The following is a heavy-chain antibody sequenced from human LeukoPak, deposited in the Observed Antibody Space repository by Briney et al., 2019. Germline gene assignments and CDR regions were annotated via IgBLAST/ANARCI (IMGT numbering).Heavy chain of an antibody. CDR3: ARGLIVVVPAAPYFDY. J-gene: IGHJ4*02. Sequence: SETLSLTCAVYGGSFSGYYWSWIRQPPGKGLEWIGEINHSGSTNYNPSLKSRVTISVDTSKNQFSLKLSSVAAADTAVYYCARGLIVVVPAAPYFDYWGQGTLVTVSS. CDR1: GGSFSGYY. D-gene: IGHD2-2*01. CDR2: INHSGST. V-gene: IGHV4-34*01.